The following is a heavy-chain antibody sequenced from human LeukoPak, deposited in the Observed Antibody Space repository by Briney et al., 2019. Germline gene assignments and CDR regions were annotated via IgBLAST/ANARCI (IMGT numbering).Heavy chain of an antibody. CDR1: GGSFSGYY. V-gene: IGHV4-34*01. CDR2: INHSGST. J-gene: IGHJ2*01. D-gene: IGHD6-19*01. CDR3: ARRHPQQWLISRRPGWYFDL. Sequence: SETLSLTCAVYGGSFSGYYWSWIRQPPGKGLEWIGEINHSGSTNYNPSLKSRVTISVDTSKNQFSLKLSSVTAADTAVYYCARRHPQQWLISRRPGWYFDLWGRGTLVTVSS.